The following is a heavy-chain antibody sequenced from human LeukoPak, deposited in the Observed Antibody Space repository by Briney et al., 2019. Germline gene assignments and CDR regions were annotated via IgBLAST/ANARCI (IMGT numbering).Heavy chain of an antibody. CDR2: INHSGST. V-gene: IGHV4-34*01. CDR1: GGSFSGYY. D-gene: IGHD3-10*01. Sequence: SETLSLTCAVYGGSFSGYYWSWIRQPPGKGLEWIGEINHSGSTNYNPSLKSRVTMSVDTSKNQFSLKLSSVTAADTAVYYCARDSPVLLWFGESSDAFDIWGQGTMVTVSS. CDR3: ARDSPVLLWFGESSDAFDI. J-gene: IGHJ3*02.